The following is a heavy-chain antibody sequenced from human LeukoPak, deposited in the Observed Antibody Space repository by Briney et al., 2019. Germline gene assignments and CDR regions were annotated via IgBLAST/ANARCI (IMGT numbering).Heavy chain of an antibody. CDR3: AREGYYGSGSYGPNGMDV. J-gene: IGHJ6*02. CDR2: IYTSGST. Sequence: SETLSLTCTVSGGSISSYYWSWIRQPAGKGLEWIGRIYTSGSTNYNPSLKSRVTISVDTSKNQFSLKLSSVTAADTAVYYCAREGYYGSGSYGPNGMDVWGQGTTVTVSS. CDR1: GGSISSYY. V-gene: IGHV4-4*07. D-gene: IGHD3-10*01.